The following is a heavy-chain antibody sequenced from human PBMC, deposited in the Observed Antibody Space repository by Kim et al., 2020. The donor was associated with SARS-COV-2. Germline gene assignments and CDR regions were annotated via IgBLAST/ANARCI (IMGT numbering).Heavy chain of an antibody. V-gene: IGHV1-69*04. CDR2: IITILGIA. J-gene: IGHJ3*02. CDR1: GDTFTSYA. Sequence: SVKVSCKASGDTFTSYAISWVRQAPGQGLEWMGRIITILGIANYAQKFTGRVTITADNSTSTAYMELSSLRSEDTAVYYCARDRQSRVVVAAHTLDAFDIWGQGTLVTVSS. D-gene: IGHD2-15*01. CDR3: ARDRQSRVVVAAHTLDAFDI.